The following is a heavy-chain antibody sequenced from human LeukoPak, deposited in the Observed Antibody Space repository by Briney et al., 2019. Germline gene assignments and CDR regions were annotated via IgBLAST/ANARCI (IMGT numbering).Heavy chain of an antibody. V-gene: IGHV3-49*04. Sequence: PGGSLRLSCTASGFTFGDYAMSWVRQAPGKGLEWVGFIRSKAYGGTTEYAASVKGRFTISRDNAKNSLYLQMNSLRAEDTAVYYCARDGSGWFGGGYFDYWGQGTLVTVSS. J-gene: IGHJ4*02. CDR3: ARDGSGWFGGGYFDY. CDR1: GFTFGDYA. D-gene: IGHD3-10*01. CDR2: IRSKAYGGTT.